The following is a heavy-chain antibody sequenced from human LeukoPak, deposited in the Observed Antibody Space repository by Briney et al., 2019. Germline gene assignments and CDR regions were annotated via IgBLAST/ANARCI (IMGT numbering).Heavy chain of an antibody. CDR3: ARWDLKAGAAFDI. Sequence: SETLSLTCTVSGGTISSYYWSWIRQPPGKGLEWIGYIYYSGSTNYNPSLKSRVTISVDTSKNQFSLKLSSVTAADTAVYYCARWDLKAGAAFDIWGQGTMVTVSS. CDR1: GGTISSYY. CDR2: IYYSGST. D-gene: IGHD1-26*01. J-gene: IGHJ3*02. V-gene: IGHV4-59*01.